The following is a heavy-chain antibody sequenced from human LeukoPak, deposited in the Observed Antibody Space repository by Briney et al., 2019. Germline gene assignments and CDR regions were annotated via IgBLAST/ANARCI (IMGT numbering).Heavy chain of an antibody. CDR3: ARESDLTTRLGY. J-gene: IGHJ4*02. V-gene: IGHV3-30*04. Sequence: GRSLRLSCAASGFTFRKFSIHWVRQAPGKGLEWVSFMLYDGRNEAYADSVKGRFTISRDHSRNTVYLQMNSLRPEDTGVYYCARESDLTTRLGYWGQGTQVTVSS. CDR1: GFTFRKFS. CDR2: MLYDGRNE. D-gene: IGHD3-3*01.